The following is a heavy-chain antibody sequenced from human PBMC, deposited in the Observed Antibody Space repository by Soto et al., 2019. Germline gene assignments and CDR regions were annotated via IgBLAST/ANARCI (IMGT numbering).Heavy chain of an antibody. CDR1: GYTFSDYY. V-gene: IGHV1-2*02. CDR2: IDPRNGGT. D-gene: IGHD2-2*01. CDR3: ARVRYRNVIHA. J-gene: IGHJ4*02. Sequence: QEQLVQSESDVKKPGASVTVSCKASGYTFSDYYIHWVRQAPGQGLEWMGWIDPRNGGTKYAQKFQDRFSMTTDTSTSTASMELRRLRSDDTAVFFCARVRYRNVIHAWGQGTLVTVS.